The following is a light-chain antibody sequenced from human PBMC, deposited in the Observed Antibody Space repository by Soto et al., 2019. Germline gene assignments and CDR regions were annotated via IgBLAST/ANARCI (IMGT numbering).Light chain of an antibody. CDR2: GAS. J-gene: IGKJ2*01. CDR3: QQYGSSPPIST. CDR1: QSISNRY. Sequence: EIVLTQSPGTLSLSPGERATLSCRASQSISNRYLAWYHQKPGQAPRLLIYGASNRATGIPDRFSGSGSGTDFTLTISRLEPEDFALYYCQQYGSSPPISTFGQGTRLEI. V-gene: IGKV3-20*01.